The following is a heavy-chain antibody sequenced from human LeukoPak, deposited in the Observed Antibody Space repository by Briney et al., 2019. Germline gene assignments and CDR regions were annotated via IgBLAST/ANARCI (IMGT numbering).Heavy chain of an antibody. V-gene: IGHV3-74*01. CDR1: GFTFSSYW. CDR2: INSDESSR. CDR3: ARGGSGLIDY. Sequence: GGSLRLSCAAPGFTFSSYWMHWVRQVPGKGLVWVSRINSDESSRGYADSVKGRFTISRDNAKNTLYLQMNSLRAEDTAVYSCARGGSGLIDYWGQGTLVIVSS. D-gene: IGHD3-16*01. J-gene: IGHJ4*02.